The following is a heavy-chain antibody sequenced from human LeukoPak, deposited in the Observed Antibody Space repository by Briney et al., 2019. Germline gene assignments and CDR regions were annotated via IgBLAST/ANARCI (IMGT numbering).Heavy chain of an antibody. D-gene: IGHD2-2*01. CDR1: GYTFTDYY. CDR3: ARANFLYCSSTTCLFDY. V-gene: IGHV1-2*02. J-gene: IGHJ4*02. Sequence: ASVKVSCKASGYTFTDYYLHWVRQAPGQGFEWMGWINPNSGDTNHAQKFQGRVTMTRDTSISTAHMEMSRLRSDDTAVYYCARANFLYCSSTTCLFDYWGQGTLVTVSS. CDR2: INPNSGDT.